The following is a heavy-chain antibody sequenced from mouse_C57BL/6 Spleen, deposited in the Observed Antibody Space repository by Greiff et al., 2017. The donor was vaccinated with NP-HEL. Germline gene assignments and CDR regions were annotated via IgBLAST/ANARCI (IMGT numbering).Heavy chain of an antibody. CDR2: IDPETGGT. Sequence: VQLQQSGAELVRPGASVTLSCKASGYTFTDYEMHWVKQTPVHGLEWIGAIDPETGGTAYNQKFKGKAILTADKSSSTAYMELRSLTSEDSAVYYCTRKGFYYYGSSYVGFDVWGTGTTVTVSS. V-gene: IGHV1-15*01. CDR3: TRKGFYYYGSSYVGFDV. J-gene: IGHJ1*03. D-gene: IGHD1-1*01. CDR1: GYTFTDYE.